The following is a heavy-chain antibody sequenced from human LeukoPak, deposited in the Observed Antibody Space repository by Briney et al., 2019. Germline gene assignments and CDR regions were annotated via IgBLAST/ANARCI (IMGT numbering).Heavy chain of an antibody. J-gene: IGHJ4*02. D-gene: IGHD6-25*01. V-gene: IGHV1-2*02. CDR2: INPNSGGT. CDR3: ARYHYSSALDY. Sequence: GASVKVSCKASGYTFTGYYMHWVRQAPGQGLEWMGWINPNSGGTNYAQKFQGRVTMTRDTSIGTAYMELSSLRSEDTAVYYCARYHYSSALDYWGQGTLVTVSS. CDR1: GYTFTGYY.